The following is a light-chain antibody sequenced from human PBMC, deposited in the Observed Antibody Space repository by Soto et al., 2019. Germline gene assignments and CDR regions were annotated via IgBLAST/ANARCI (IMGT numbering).Light chain of an antibody. CDR1: SSDFGNYNL. CDR3: CPFSSSTDHV. V-gene: IGLV2-23*02. CDR2: DVN. Sequence: QSALTQPASVSGSPGQSITISCTGTSSDFGNYNLVPWYQQHPGKVPKLILFDVNKRPSGVSGRFSGSKSGNTASLPISGVQAEDDADYYCCPFSSSTDHVFGTGTKLTVL. J-gene: IGLJ1*01.